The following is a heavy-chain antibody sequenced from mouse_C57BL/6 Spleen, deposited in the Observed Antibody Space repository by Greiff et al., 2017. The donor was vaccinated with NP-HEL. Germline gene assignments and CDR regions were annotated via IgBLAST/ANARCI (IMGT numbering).Heavy chain of an antibody. CDR1: GFTFSSYT. CDR3: ARRGYGSSYKAWFAY. CDR2: ISGGGGNT. V-gene: IGHV5-9*01. D-gene: IGHD1-1*01. Sequence: EVKVVESGGGLVKPGGSLKLSCAASGFTFSSYTMSWVRQTPEKRLEWVATISGGGGNTYYPDSVKGRFTISRDNAKNTLYLQMSSLRSEDTALYYCARRGYGSSYKAWFAYWGQGTLVTVSA. J-gene: IGHJ3*01.